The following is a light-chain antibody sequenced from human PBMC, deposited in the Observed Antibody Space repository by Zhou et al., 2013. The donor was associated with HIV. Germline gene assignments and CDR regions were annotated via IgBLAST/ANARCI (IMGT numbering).Light chain of an antibody. Sequence: ENVLTQSPGTLSLSVGERATLSCRASQSLNSDYLAWYQHRPGQAPKLLIYDTSSRATGIPDRFSGSGSGTDFTLTISRLEPEDFAVFYCQQYDSSPFTFGQGTRLEI. CDR3: QQYDSSPFT. J-gene: IGKJ5*01. CDR2: DTS. V-gene: IGKV3-20*01. CDR1: QSLNSDY.